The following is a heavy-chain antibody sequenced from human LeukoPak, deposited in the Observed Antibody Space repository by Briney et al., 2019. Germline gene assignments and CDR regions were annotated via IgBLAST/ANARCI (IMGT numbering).Heavy chain of an antibody. CDR1: GGTFSSYA. Sequence: SVTVSRKASGGTFSSYAISWVRQAPGQGLEWMGRIIPILGIANYAQKFQGRVTITADKSTSTAYVDLSSLRSEDTAVYYCARDLPPYYFDYWGQGTLVTVSS. CDR2: IIPILGIA. V-gene: IGHV1-69*04. J-gene: IGHJ4*02. CDR3: ARDLPPYYFDY.